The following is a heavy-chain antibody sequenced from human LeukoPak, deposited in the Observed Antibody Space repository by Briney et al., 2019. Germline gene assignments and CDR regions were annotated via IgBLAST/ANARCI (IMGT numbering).Heavy chain of an antibody. CDR3: ARGAITMVRGKEYWFDP. Sequence: ASVKVSCKASGYTFTGYYMHWVRQAPGQGLEWMGWINPNSGGTNYAQKFQDRVTMTRDTSISTAYMELSRLRSDDTAVYYCARGAITMVRGKEYWFDPWGQGTLVTVSS. CDR1: GYTFTGYY. J-gene: IGHJ5*02. D-gene: IGHD3-10*01. V-gene: IGHV1-2*02. CDR2: INPNSGGT.